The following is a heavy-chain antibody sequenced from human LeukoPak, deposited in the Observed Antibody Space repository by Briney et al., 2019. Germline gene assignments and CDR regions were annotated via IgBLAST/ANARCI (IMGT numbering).Heavy chain of an antibody. J-gene: IGHJ4*02. CDR2: IKSKSDGGIK. CDR3: ATGRSGYFDS. V-gene: IGHV3-15*01. CDR1: GLTLCNAW. Sequence: GGSLRLSCAASGLTLCNAWMTWVRQAPGKGLEWVARIKSKSDGGIKDYAAPVKGTFTISRDDSENTVYLQMNSLKIEDTAVYYCATGRSGYFDSWGQGTLVFVSS.